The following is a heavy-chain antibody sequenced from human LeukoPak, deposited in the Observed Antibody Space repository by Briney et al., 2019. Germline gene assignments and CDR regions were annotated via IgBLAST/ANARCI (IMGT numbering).Heavy chain of an antibody. CDR2: INPNSGGT. D-gene: IGHD3-10*01. CDR3: ARGSANFGEFDFDY. J-gene: IGHJ4*02. CDR1: GYTFTDYY. V-gene: IGHV1-2*02. Sequence: GASVKVSCKASGYTFTDYYIHWVRQAPGQGLEWMGWINPNSGGTNYAQKFQGRVTMTRDTSISTAYMELSRLRSDDTAVYYCARGSANFGEFDFDYWGQGSLVTVSS.